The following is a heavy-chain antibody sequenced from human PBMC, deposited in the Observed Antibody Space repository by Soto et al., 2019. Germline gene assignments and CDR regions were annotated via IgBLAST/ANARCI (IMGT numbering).Heavy chain of an antibody. D-gene: IGHD3-16*01. CDR1: GYTFTSYG. J-gene: IGHJ6*02. CDR2: INGYTGNT. CDR3: ARSWVTGKGGMDV. V-gene: IGHV1-18*01. Sequence: QVQLVQSGAEVKKPGASVKVSCKASGYTFTSYGFSWVRQAPGQGLEWMGWINGYTGNTHYAQKFQGRVTMTTDTTTSTAYREMWTLISGDTAVYYCARSWVTGKGGMDVWGQGTTVTVSS.